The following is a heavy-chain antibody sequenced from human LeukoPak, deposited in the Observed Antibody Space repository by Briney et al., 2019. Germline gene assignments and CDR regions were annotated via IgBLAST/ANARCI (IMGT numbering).Heavy chain of an antibody. V-gene: IGHV3-21*01. D-gene: IGHD1-26*01. CDR1: GFTFSSYS. CDR3: ARDIGGSYTAIDY. CDR2: ISSSSAHI. J-gene: IGHJ4*02. Sequence: PGGSLRLSCAASGFTFSSYSMNWVRQAPGKGLEWVSFISSSSAHINYADSMKGRFTISRDNPRNSLYLQMNSLRAEDTAVYYCARDIGGSYTAIDYWGQGTLVTVSS.